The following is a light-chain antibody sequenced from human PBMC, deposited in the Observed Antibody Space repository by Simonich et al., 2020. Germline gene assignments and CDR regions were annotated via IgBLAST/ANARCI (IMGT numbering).Light chain of an antibody. J-gene: IGKJ1*01. Sequence: DIVMTQSPYSLAVSLGERATINRKSNQSVLYSSKNKYYLTWYQQKPGQPPKLLIYWAASLYSGVPDRFSGSASGTAFTLTISSLQAKDVAVYYCQQYYSTPWTFGQGTKVEIK. CDR3: QQYYSTPWT. CDR2: WAA. CDR1: QSVLYSSKNKYY. V-gene: IGKV4-1*01.